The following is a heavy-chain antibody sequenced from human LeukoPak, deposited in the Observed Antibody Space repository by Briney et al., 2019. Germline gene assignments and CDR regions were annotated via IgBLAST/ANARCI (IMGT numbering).Heavy chain of an antibody. Sequence: GASVKVSCKASGYTFTCYYMHWVRQAPGQGLEWMGWINPNSGGTNYAQKFQGRVTMTRDTSISTAYMELSRLRSDDTAVYYCARDLVGGSSSSRDDYWGQGTLVTVFS. CDR2: INPNSGGT. J-gene: IGHJ4*02. CDR1: GYTFTCYY. D-gene: IGHD6-6*01. V-gene: IGHV1-2*02. CDR3: ARDLVGGSSSSRDDY.